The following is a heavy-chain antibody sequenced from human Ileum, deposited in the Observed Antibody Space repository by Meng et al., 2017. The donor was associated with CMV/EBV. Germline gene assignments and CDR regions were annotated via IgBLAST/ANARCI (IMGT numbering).Heavy chain of an antibody. Sequence: SGFTFSNYWMHWVRQAPGKGLVWISRFYIDESRIGYADSVKGRFSVSRDNAKNTLYLQMNSLRAEDTAMYYCAKAIQPYHDSSGPEFWGQGTLVTVSS. D-gene: IGHD3-22*01. V-gene: IGHV3-74*01. CDR1: GFTFSNYW. J-gene: IGHJ4*02. CDR2: FYIDESRI. CDR3: AKAIQPYHDSSGPEF.